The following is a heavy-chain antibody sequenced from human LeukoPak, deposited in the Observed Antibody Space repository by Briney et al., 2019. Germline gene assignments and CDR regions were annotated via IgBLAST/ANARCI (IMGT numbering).Heavy chain of an antibody. D-gene: IGHD3-9*01. CDR2: FDPEDGET. V-gene: IGHV1-24*01. CDR1: GYTLTELS. J-gene: IGHJ4*02. CDR3: AAVLRYFDWLFS. Sequence: GASVKVSCKVSGYTLTELSMHWVRQAPGKGFEWMGGFDPEDGETIYAQKFQGRVTMTEDTSTDTAYMELSSLRSEDTAVYYCAAVLRYFDWLFSWGQGTLVTVSS.